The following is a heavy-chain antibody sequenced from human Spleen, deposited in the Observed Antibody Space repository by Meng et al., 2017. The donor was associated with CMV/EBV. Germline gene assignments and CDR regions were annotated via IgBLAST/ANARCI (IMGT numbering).Heavy chain of an antibody. Sequence: GESLKISCAASGFTFSSYSMNWVCQAPGKGLELVSSIRSSSRSSSYIYYADSVKVRFTISRDNAKNSLYLQMNSLRAEDTAVFYCARDNYYYGMVVWGQGTTVTVSS. CDR2: IRSSSRSSSYI. J-gene: IGHJ6*02. CDR3: ARDNYYYGMVV. CDR1: GFTFSSYS. V-gene: IGHV3-21*01.